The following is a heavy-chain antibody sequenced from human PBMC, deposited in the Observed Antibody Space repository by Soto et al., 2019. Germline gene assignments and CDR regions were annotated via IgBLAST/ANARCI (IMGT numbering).Heavy chain of an antibody. CDR2: ISGSGGST. CDR1: GFTFSSYA. V-gene: IGHV3-23*01. D-gene: IGHD3-10*01. Sequence: GGSLRLSCAASGFTFSSYAMSWVRQAPGKGLEWVSAISGSGGSTYYADSVKGRFTISRDNSKNTLYLQMNSLRAEDTAVYYCAKCGVWFGELSLDNWFDPWGQGTLVTVSS. CDR3: AKCGVWFGELSLDNWFDP. J-gene: IGHJ5*02.